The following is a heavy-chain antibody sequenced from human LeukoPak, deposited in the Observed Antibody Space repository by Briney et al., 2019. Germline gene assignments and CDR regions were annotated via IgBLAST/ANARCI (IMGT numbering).Heavy chain of an antibody. CDR1: GFTFSSYG. V-gene: IGHV3-30*18. CDR2: ISYDGSNK. CDR3: AKDLITTTRQV. J-gene: IGHJ4*02. Sequence: PGRSLRLSCAASGFTFSSYGMHWVRQAPGKGLEWVAVISYDGSNKYYADSVKGRFTISRDNSKNTLYLQMNSLRAEDTAVYYCAKDLITTTRQVWGQGTLVTVS. D-gene: IGHD3-3*01.